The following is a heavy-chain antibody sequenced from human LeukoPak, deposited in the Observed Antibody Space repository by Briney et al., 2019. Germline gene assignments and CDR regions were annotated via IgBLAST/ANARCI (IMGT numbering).Heavy chain of an antibody. J-gene: IGHJ3*02. CDR2: INPSGGST. V-gene: IGHV1-46*01. CDR1: GFTFTSSA. Sequence: ASVKVSCKASGFTFTSSAMQWVRQAPGQGLEWMGIINPSGGSTSYAQKFQGRVTMTRDMSTSTVYMELSSLRSEDTAVYYCARATKAGSGGDAFDIWGQGTMVTVSS. D-gene: IGHD3-10*01. CDR3: ARATKAGSGGDAFDI.